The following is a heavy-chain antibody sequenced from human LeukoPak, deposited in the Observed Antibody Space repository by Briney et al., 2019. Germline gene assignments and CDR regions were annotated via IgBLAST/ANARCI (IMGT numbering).Heavy chain of an antibody. D-gene: IGHD2-15*01. Sequence: PGGSLRLSCAASGFTFSSYGMHWVRQAPGKGLEWVAVISYDGSNKYYADSVKGRFTISRDNSKNTLYLQMNSLRAEDTAVYYCAKASRRYCSGGSCYSAKDHKPTRNWFDPWGQGTLVTVSS. CDR3: AKASRRYCSGGSCYSAKDHKPTRNWFDP. CDR2: ISYDGSNK. J-gene: IGHJ5*02. CDR1: GFTFSSYG. V-gene: IGHV3-30*18.